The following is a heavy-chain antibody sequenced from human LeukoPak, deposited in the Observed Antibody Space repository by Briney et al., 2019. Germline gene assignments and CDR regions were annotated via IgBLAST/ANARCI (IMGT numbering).Heavy chain of an antibody. J-gene: IGHJ6*03. D-gene: IGHD6-19*01. V-gene: IGHV6-1*01. CDR1: GDSVSSNSAA. Sequence: SQTLSLTCAISGDSVSSNSAAWNWIRQSPSRGLEWLGRTYYRSKWYNDYAVSVKSRITINPDTSKNQFSLQLNSVTPEDTAVYYCARVGMNSGWYWAGRYYMDVWGKGTTVTVSS. CDR2: TYYRSKWYN. CDR3: ARVGMNSGWYWAGRYYMDV.